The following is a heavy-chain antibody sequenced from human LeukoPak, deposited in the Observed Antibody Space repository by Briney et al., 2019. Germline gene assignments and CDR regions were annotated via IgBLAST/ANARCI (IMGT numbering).Heavy chain of an antibody. J-gene: IGHJ4*02. Sequence: SETLSLTCTVSGGSISSGTHYHNWIRQHPGKGLEWIGYVYYTGVTSYNPSLKSRVTMSVDTSMNQVSLKLSSLTAADTAVYYCAASSGVTLGRFWGQGTLVTVSS. D-gene: IGHD3-16*01. V-gene: IGHV4-31*03. CDR3: AASSGVTLGRF. CDR1: GGSISSGTHY. CDR2: VYYTGVT.